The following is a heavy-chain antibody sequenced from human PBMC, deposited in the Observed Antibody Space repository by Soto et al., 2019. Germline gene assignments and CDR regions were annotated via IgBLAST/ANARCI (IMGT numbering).Heavy chain of an antibody. D-gene: IGHD5-12*01. Sequence: PSETLSLTCTVSGGSVNSDGYYWSWIRQHPGKGLEWIGYIHYSGATYYNPSLKSRLTISVDTSKNQFSLQLSSVIAADTALYYCARESYSFGRAFDIWGQGTLVTVS. CDR1: GGSVNSDGYY. J-gene: IGHJ4*02. V-gene: IGHV4-31*03. CDR3: ARESYSFGRAFDI. CDR2: IHYSGAT.